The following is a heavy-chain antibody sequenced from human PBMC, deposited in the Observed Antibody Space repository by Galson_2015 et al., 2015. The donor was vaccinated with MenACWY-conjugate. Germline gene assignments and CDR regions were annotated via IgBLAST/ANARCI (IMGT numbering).Heavy chain of an antibody. D-gene: IGHD3-16*01. V-gene: IGHV1-18*04. CDR1: GYTFSTYG. Sequence: SVKVSCKASGYTFSTYGIAWVRQAPGHGLEWMGWISTYNGNTNYAQKFQGRVTMTTDTSTSTAYMELRSLGSDDTAMYYCARIKKQGESDYFWGSYAYWGQGTLLTVSS. CDR2: ISTYNGNT. J-gene: IGHJ4*02. CDR3: ARIKKQGESDYFWGSYAY.